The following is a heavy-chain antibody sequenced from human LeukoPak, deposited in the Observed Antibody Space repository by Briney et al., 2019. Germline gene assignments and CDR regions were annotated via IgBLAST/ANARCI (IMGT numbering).Heavy chain of an antibody. Sequence: GGSLRLSCTASGFSFSEYVMSWIRQAPGKGLEWVSYISSSGSTIYYADSVKGRFTISRDNAKNSLYLQMNSLRAEDTALYYCAKDASVGSYLGAFHVWGQGTMVTVSS. CDR3: AKDASVGSYLGAFHV. D-gene: IGHD1-26*01. V-gene: IGHV3-11*01. CDR1: GFSFSEYV. J-gene: IGHJ3*01. CDR2: ISSSGSTI.